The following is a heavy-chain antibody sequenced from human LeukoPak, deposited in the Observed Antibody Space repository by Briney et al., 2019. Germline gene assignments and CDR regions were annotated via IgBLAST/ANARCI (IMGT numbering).Heavy chain of an antibody. J-gene: IGHJ6*02. D-gene: IGHD6-13*01. CDR2: IYYSGST. Sequence: SETLSLTCTVSGGSISSGGYYWSWIRQHPGKGLEWIGYIYYSGSTYYNPSLKSRVTISVDTSKNQFSLKLSPVTAADTAVYYCARVKQQLVGPYYYYGMDVWGQGTTVTVSS. CDR3: ARVKQQLVGPYYYYGMDV. CDR1: GGSISSGGYY. V-gene: IGHV4-31*03.